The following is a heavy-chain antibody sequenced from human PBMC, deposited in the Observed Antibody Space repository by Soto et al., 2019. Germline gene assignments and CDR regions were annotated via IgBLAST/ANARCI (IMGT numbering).Heavy chain of an antibody. CDR1: GYTFSNYD. Sequence: QVQLVQSGAELKKPGASVKVSCKASGYTFSNYDMNWVRQATGQGPEWSGWVNPNNGDTGYAQKCQGRVTVTTDISTPTAYMELTSLRSEDTAIYYCAKVSRKGSAIDFDYWGQGTLITVSS. D-gene: IGHD3-10*01. CDR2: VNPNNGDT. CDR3: AKVSRKGSAIDFDY. J-gene: IGHJ4*02. V-gene: IGHV1-8*01.